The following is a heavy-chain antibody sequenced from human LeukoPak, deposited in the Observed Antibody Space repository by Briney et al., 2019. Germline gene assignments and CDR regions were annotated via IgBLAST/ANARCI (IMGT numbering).Heavy chain of an antibody. D-gene: IGHD4-23*01. J-gene: IGHJ6*03. CDR2: INPNSGGT. Sequence: ASVKVSCKASGYTFTGYYMHWVRQAPGQGLEWMGWINPNSGGTNYAQKFQGRVTMTRDTSISTAYMELSRLRSDDTAVYYCARDRYDYGGNSGGYYYYCMDVWGKGTTVTVSS. CDR3: ARDRYDYGGNSGGYYYYCMDV. V-gene: IGHV1-2*02. CDR1: GYTFTGYY.